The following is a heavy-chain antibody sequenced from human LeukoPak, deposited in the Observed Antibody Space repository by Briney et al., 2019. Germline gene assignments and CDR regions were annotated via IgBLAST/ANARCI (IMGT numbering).Heavy chain of an antibody. D-gene: IGHD1-1*01. CDR1: GGSFSGYY. CDR3: ARGGRSLDWNAWH. V-gene: IGHV4-34*01. Sequence: PSETLSLICAVYGGSFSGYYWSWIRQSPGKGLEWIGEINHSGSTNYNPSLKSRVTISVDTSKSQFSLKVISVTAADTGVYYCARGGRSLDWNAWHWGQGTLVTVSS. CDR2: INHSGST. J-gene: IGHJ4*02.